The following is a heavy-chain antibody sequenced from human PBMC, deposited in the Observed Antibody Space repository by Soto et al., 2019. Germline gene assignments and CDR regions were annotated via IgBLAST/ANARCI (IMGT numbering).Heavy chain of an antibody. Sequence: QVQLQESGPGLVKPSQTLSLTCTVSGGSISSGGYYWSWIRPHPGKGLEWIGDIYYSGSTYYNPSLKSRVTISVDTSKNQFSLKLSSVTAADTAVYYCARDSEGARWGFDPWGQGTLVTVSS. V-gene: IGHV4-31*03. CDR1: GGSISSGGYY. CDR2: IYYSGST. CDR3: ARDSEGARWGFDP. J-gene: IGHJ5*02. D-gene: IGHD3-16*01.